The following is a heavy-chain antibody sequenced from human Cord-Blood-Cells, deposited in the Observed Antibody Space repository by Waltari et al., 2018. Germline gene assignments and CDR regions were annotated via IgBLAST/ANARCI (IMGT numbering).Heavy chain of an antibody. CDR1: GGSISSSSYY. Sequence: QLQLQESGPGLVKPSETLSLTCTVSGGSISSSSYYWGWIRQPPGKGLEWIGSIYYSGSTYYHPSLKSRVTISVDTSKNQFSLKLSSVTAADTAVYYCARRGRYCSSTSCYEYAFDIWGQGTMVTVSS. V-gene: IGHV4-39*01. J-gene: IGHJ3*02. D-gene: IGHD2-2*01. CDR3: ARRGRYCSSTSCYEYAFDI. CDR2: IYYSGST.